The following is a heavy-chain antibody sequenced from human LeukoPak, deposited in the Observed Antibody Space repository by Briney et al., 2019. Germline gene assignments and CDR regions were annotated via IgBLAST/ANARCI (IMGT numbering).Heavy chain of an antibody. J-gene: IGHJ6*03. V-gene: IGHV3-9*01. Sequence: GGPLRLSCAASGFTFEHYAMHWVRQAPGKGLEWVSGIDWNSGSPVYADSVKGRFTISRDNAKNSLFLQMKSLRAEDTALYYCAKDGYGGGQYHMDVWGKGTTVTVSS. D-gene: IGHD2-21*01. CDR1: GFTFEHYA. CDR2: IDWNSGSP. CDR3: AKDGYGGGQYHMDV.